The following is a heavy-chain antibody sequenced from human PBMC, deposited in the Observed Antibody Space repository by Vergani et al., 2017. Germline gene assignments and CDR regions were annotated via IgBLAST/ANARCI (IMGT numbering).Heavy chain of an antibody. V-gene: IGHV5-51*03. CDR1: GYIFTNYW. Sequence: EVQLVPSGAEVKKPGESLRISCKGSGYIFTNYWIGWVRQMPGKGLEWMGIIYPGDSDITYNPSFQGQVTISADKSIGTAYLQWNSLKASDTAIYYCARRGYYNYDPPDYWGQGTLVTVSS. D-gene: IGHD3-3*01. CDR2: IYPGDSDI. J-gene: IGHJ4*02. CDR3: ARRGYYNYDPPDY.